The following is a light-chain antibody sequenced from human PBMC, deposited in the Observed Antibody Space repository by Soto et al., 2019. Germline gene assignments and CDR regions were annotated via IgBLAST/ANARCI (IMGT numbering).Light chain of an antibody. CDR2: RNS. CDR1: SSNIVSNY. V-gene: IGLV1-47*01. Sequence: QSALTQPPSASGTPGQRVTISCSGSSSNIVSNYVFWYQQLPGTAPKLLIYRNSQRPSGVPDRFSGSKSGTSASLAISGLRSEDEADYYCAAWDDSLIGYVFGTGTKLTVL. CDR3: AAWDDSLIGYV. J-gene: IGLJ1*01.